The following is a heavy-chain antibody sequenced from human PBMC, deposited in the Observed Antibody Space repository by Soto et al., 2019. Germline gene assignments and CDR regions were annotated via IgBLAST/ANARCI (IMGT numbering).Heavy chain of an antibody. J-gene: IGHJ4*02. CDR2: ISGSGGST. CDR3: AKGVAWFGEFDY. D-gene: IGHD3-10*01. CDR1: GFTFSSYA. Sequence: EVQLLESGGGLVQPGGSLRLSCAASGFTFSSYAMSWVRQAPGKGLEWVSAISGSGGSTYYADSVKGRFTISRDNSKNTLYLQMNSLRAEDTALYYCAKGVAWFGEFDYWGQGTLVTVSS. V-gene: IGHV3-23*01.